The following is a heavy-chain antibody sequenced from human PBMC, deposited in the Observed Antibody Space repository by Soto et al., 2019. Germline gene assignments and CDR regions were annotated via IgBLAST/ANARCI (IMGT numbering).Heavy chain of an antibody. J-gene: IGHJ6*02. V-gene: IGHV3-7*05. Sequence: EVQLVESGGGLVQPGGSLRLSCGASGFTFRTYWLSWVRQVPGKGLEWVANINQDGSEKNYVDSVKGRFTISRDNAKNSLYLQMSSLRAEDTALYYCARDGSTSWYSYDYHGMDVWGQVTTVTVSS. D-gene: IGHD5-18*01. CDR2: INQDGSEK. CDR1: GFTFRTYW. CDR3: ARDGSTSWYSYDYHGMDV.